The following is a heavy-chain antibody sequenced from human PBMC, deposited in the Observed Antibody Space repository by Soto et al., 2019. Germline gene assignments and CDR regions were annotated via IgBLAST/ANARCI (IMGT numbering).Heavy chain of an antibody. CDR2: ISAYNGNS. Sequence: QVQLVQSGAEVRKPGASVKVSCEASGYTFTSYAITWVRQAPGQGLEWMGWISAYNGNSNYAQKFQGRVALTTDTSTSTAYMELRSLRSDDTAVYYCARAPRSCSRTSCYGSDNWFDPWGQGSLVTVSS. D-gene: IGHD2-2*01. CDR1: GYTFTSYA. CDR3: ARAPRSCSRTSCYGSDNWFDP. V-gene: IGHV1-18*01. J-gene: IGHJ5*02.